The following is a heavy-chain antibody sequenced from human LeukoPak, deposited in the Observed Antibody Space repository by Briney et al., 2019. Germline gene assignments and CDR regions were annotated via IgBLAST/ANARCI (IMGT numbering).Heavy chain of an antibody. CDR2: IKKDGSEK. J-gene: IGHJ3*02. V-gene: IGHV3-7*01. CDR3: ARGYTNYGYIFDI. Sequence: GESLTLSCAASGFSFSSYWMSWVSHPQGNGRGWVANIKKDGSEKYYVAPVKGRFTITRDNAKNSLYLQMNSLRAEDTAVYYCARGYTNYGYIFDIWGQGTVVTVSS. D-gene: IGHD4-11*01. CDR1: GFSFSSYW.